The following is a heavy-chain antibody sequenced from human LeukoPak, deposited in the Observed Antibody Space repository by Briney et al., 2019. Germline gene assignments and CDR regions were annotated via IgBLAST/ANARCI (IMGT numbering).Heavy chain of an antibody. J-gene: IGHJ5*02. Sequence: GGSLRLSCAASGFTFRWYWMSWVRQAPGKGLEWVANIKQDGSEKYNVDSVKGRFTISRDNAKNSLYLQMNSLRAEDTAVYYCTRDESWGQGTLVTVSS. V-gene: IGHV3-7*01. CDR2: IKQDGSEK. CDR3: TRDES. CDR1: GFTFRWYW.